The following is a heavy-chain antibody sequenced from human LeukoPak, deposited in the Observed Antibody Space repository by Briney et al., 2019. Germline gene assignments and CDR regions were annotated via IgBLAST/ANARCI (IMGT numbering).Heavy chain of an antibody. CDR2: IYSGGTT. V-gene: IGHV3-66*01. CDR3: RRASDSDILIRSMTLDN. J-gene: IGHJ4*02. CDR1: GFTVSSHY. Sequence: GGSLRLSCAASGFTVSSHYMSWVRQAPGKGLEWVSAIYSGGTTYYADSVKGRFTISRNHSKNTPYLQINSLIAADKAVYYWRRASDSDILIRSMTLDNWGQGTLVTVSS. D-gene: IGHD3-9*01.